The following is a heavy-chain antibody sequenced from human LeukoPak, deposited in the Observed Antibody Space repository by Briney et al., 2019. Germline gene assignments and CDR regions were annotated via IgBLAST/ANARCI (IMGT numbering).Heavy chain of an antibody. V-gene: IGHV3-30-3*01. D-gene: IGHD3-22*01. CDR1: XFTFXXXA. CDR2: ISYDGSNK. CDR3: ASSGTYYYDSSGYYLDY. Sequence: XRLSXXXXXFTFXXXAMHWVRQXPGKGLEWVAVISYDGSNKYYADSVKGRFTISRDNSKNTLYLQMNSLRAEDTAVYYCASSGTYYYDSSGYYLDYWGQGTLVTVSS. J-gene: IGHJ4*02.